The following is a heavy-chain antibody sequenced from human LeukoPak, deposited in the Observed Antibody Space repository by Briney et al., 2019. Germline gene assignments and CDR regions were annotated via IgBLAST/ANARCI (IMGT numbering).Heavy chain of an antibody. V-gene: IGHV4-31*03. J-gene: IGHJ6*02. CDR3: ARDQRESFSYGTYYYYGMDV. CDR1: GGSISSGGYY. D-gene: IGHD5-18*01. CDR2: IYYSGST. Sequence: SETLSLTCTVSGGSISSGGYYWSWLRQHPGKGLEWIGYIYYSGSTYYNPSLKSRVTISVDTSKNQFSLKLSSVTAADTAVYYCARDQRESFSYGTYYYYGMDVWGQGTTVTVSS.